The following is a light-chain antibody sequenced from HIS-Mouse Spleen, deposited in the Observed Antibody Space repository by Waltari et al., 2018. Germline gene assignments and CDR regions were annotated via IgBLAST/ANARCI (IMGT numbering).Light chain of an antibody. CDR2: KDS. CDR1: ALPKQY. CDR3: QSADSSGTYV. V-gene: IGLV3-25*03. Sequence: SYELTQPPSVSVSPGQTARITCSGDALPKQYAYWYQPKPGQAPVLVINKDSERPSGIPERFSGSSSGKTVTLTIRGVQAEDEADYYCQSADSSGTYVFGTGTKVTVL. J-gene: IGLJ1*01.